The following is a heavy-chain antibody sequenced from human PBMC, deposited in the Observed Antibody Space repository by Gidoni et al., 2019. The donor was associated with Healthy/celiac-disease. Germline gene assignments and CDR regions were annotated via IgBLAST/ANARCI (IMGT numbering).Heavy chain of an antibody. D-gene: IGHD3-3*01. Sequence: QVQLVQSGAEVKKPGASVKVSCKASGYTFTSYGISWVRQAPGQGLEWMGWISAYNGNTNYAQKLQGRVTMTTDTSTSTAYMELRSLRSDDTAVYYCARDRPAPLRFLEWLLPFDYWGQGTLVTVSS. CDR1: GYTFTSYG. V-gene: IGHV1-18*01. J-gene: IGHJ4*02. CDR2: ISAYNGNT. CDR3: ARDRPAPLRFLEWLLPFDY.